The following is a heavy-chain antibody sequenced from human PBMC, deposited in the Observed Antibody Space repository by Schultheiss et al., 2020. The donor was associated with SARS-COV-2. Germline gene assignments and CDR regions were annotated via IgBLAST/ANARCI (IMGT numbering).Heavy chain of an antibody. CDR1: GFTFSTYA. V-gene: IGHV3-30*18. D-gene: IGHD6-13*01. Sequence: GGSLRLSCAASGFTFSTYAMHWVRQAPGKGLEWVALMSYDGSNKYYADSVKGRFRISRDNSKDTLFLEMNSLRPEDTAVYYCAKPGGSWYVQYFDDWGQGTLVTVSS. CDR2: MSYDGSNK. CDR3: AKPGGSWYVQYFDD. J-gene: IGHJ4*02.